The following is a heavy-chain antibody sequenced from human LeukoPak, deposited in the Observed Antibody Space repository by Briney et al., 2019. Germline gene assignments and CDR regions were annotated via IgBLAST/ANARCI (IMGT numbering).Heavy chain of an antibody. J-gene: IGHJ4*02. V-gene: IGHV1-24*01. D-gene: IGHD3-22*01. Sequence: ASVKVSCKVSGYTLTELSMHWVRQAPGKGLEWMGGFDPEDGETIYAQKFQGRVTMTEDTSTDTAYMELSSLRSEDTAVYYCATLTVDSSGYYSYFDYRGQGTLITVSS. CDR2: FDPEDGET. CDR3: ATLTVDSSGYYSYFDY. CDR1: GYTLTELS.